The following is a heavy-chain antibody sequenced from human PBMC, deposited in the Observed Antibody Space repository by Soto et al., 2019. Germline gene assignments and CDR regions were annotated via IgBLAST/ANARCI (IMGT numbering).Heavy chain of an antibody. Sequence: PGGSLSLSCAASGFTFSDSAMHWVRQASGKGLEWVGRIRSKALSYATAYAASVQGRFTISRDDSENTAYLQMNSLKTEDTAVYYCLRASWNYYYYGMDIWGQGTTVTVSS. CDR1: GFTFSDSA. J-gene: IGHJ6*02. D-gene: IGHD1-1*01. V-gene: IGHV3-73*01. CDR3: LRASWNYYYYGMDI. CDR2: IRSKALSYAT.